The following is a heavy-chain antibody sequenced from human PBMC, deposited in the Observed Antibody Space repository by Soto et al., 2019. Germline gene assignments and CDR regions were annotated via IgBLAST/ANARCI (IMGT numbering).Heavy chain of an antibody. CDR3: ARAPTHVSYCSNTSCSNWFDP. Sequence: PGGSLRPSCAASGFTFSDYYMSWIRQAPGKGLEWGSYISSSGSTIYYADSVKGRFTISRDNAKNSLYLQRSSLRAEDTAMYYCARAPTHVSYCSNTSCSNWFDPWGQGTLVTVSS. CDR1: GFTFSDYY. D-gene: IGHD2-2*01. CDR2: ISSSGSTI. V-gene: IGHV3-11*01. J-gene: IGHJ5*02.